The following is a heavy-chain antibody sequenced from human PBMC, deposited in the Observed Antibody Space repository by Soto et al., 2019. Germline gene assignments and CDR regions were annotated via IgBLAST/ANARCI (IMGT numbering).Heavy chain of an antibody. V-gene: IGHV3-53*01. CDR2: IYSGGST. D-gene: IGHD3-16*01. CDR3: AREARGEFDY. CDR1: GFTVSSNY. J-gene: IGHJ4*02. Sequence: VGSLRLSCAASGFTVSSNYMSWVRQAPGKGLEWVSVIYSGGSTYYADSVKGRFTISRDNSKNTLYLQMNSLRAEDTAVYYCAREARGEFDYWGQGTLVTVSS.